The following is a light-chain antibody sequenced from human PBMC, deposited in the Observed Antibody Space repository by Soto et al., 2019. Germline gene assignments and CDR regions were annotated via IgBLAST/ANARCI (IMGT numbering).Light chain of an antibody. CDR2: GAS. J-gene: IGKJ1*01. V-gene: IGKV3-20*01. Sequence: IVLTQSPGTLSLSPGERATLSCRASQSVTTQLAWYQQKPGQAPRLIIHGASSRATGVPDRITGSGSGTDFTLSISRLEPEDFAVYYCQQYGGSTRTFGQGTKGNQT. CDR1: QSVTTQ. CDR3: QQYGGSTRT.